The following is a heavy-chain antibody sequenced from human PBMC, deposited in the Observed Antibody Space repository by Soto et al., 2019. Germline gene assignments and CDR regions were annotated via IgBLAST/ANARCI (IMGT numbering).Heavy chain of an antibody. J-gene: IGHJ4*02. CDR1: GGSISSGGYY. Sequence: QVQLQESGPGLVKPSQTLSLTCTVSGGSISSGGYYWSWIRQHPGKGLEWIGYISYSGITYYNPSLKSRVTISTDTSKNQFPLGLSSVTAADTAVYYCARAGGDWRYFDYWGQGTLVTVAS. CDR2: ISYSGIT. D-gene: IGHD2-21*02. V-gene: IGHV4-31*03. CDR3: ARAGGDWRYFDY.